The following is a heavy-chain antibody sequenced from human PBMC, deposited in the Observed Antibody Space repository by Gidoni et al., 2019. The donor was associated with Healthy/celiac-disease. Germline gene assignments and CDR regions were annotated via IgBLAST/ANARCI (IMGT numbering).Heavy chain of an antibody. Sequence: QVQLVQSGAEVKKPGASVKVSCKASGYTFTSYDLNWVRQATGQGLEWMGWMNPNSGNTGYAQKFQGRVTMTRNTSISTAYMELSSLRSEDTAVYYCARASYSGSYYGDYYYGMDVWGQGTTVTVSS. CDR1: GYTFTSYD. J-gene: IGHJ6*02. CDR2: MNPNSGNT. D-gene: IGHD1-26*01. V-gene: IGHV1-8*01. CDR3: ARASYSGSYYGDYYYGMDV.